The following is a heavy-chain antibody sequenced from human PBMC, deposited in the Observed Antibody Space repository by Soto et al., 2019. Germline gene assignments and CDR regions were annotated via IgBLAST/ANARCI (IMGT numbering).Heavy chain of an antibody. CDR3: ARKSTIFGAPIYYYGMDV. CDR1: GGTFSSYA. CDR2: IIPIFGTA. V-gene: IGHV1-69*13. Sequence: ASVKVSCKASGGTFSSYAISWVRQAPGQGLEWMGGIIPIFGTANYAQNFQGRVTITADESTSTAYMELSSLRSEDTAVYYFARKSTIFGAPIYYYGMDVWGQGTTVTVSS. J-gene: IGHJ6*02. D-gene: IGHD3-3*01.